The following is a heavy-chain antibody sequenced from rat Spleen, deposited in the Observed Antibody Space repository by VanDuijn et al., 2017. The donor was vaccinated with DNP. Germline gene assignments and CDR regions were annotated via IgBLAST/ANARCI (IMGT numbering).Heavy chain of an antibody. CDR1: GYSISGNY. V-gene: IGHV3-1*01. Sequence: EVQLQESGPGLVKPSQSLSLTCSVTGYSISGNYGGWIRKFPGNKMEWIGHISYSGSTTYNPSLKSRISITRDTSKNHFFLQSNSVTTEDTATYYCARWTYYFDYWGQGVMVTVSS. CDR2: ISYSGST. CDR3: ARWTYYFDY. J-gene: IGHJ2*01.